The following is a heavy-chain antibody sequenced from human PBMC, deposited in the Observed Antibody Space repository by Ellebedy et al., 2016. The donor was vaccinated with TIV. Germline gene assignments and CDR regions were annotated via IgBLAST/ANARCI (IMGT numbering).Heavy chain of an antibody. D-gene: IGHD3-22*01. Sequence: GGSLRLXXAASGFTFIIYSLNWVRQAPGKGLEWVSYISSSSRTIYYADSVKGRFTISRDNAKNSLYLQMNSLRAEDTALYYCAKDRDDSSGYFSQFDYWGQGTLVTVSS. CDR3: AKDRDDSSGYFSQFDY. J-gene: IGHJ4*02. CDR1: GFTFIIYS. CDR2: ISSSSRTI. V-gene: IGHV3-48*01.